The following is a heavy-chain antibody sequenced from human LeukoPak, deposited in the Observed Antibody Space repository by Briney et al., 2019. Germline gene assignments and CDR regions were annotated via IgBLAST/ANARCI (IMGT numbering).Heavy chain of an antibody. CDR1: GFTFSDHY. Sequence: GGSLRLSCEVSGFTFSDHYMSWIRQAPGKRLEWVLYISSGSTYTNYADSVEGRFTISRDNAKNSLYLQMNSLRAEDTAVYYCARRNWFDPWGQGTLVIVSS. CDR3: ARRNWFDP. J-gene: IGHJ5*02. V-gene: IGHV3-11*03. CDR2: ISSGSTYT. D-gene: IGHD2/OR15-2a*01.